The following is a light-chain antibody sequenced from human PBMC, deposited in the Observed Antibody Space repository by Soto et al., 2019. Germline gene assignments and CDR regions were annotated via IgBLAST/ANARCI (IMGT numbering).Light chain of an antibody. CDR3: QQYNNWPPPIT. V-gene: IGKV3-15*01. J-gene: IGKJ5*01. CDR1: QSVSSN. CDR2: GAS. Sequence: EIVVTQSAATLSGSRGERATLSCRASQSVSSNLAWYQQKPGQAPRLLIYGASTRATGIPARFSGSGSGTEFTLTISSLQSEDFAVYYCQQYNNWPPPITFGQGTRLEIK.